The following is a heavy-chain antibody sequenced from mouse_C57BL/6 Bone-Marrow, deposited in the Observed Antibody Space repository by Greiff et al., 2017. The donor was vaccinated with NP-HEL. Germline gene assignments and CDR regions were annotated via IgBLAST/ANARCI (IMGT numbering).Heavy chain of an antibody. D-gene: IGHD1-1*01. CDR1: GYTFTDYE. CDR2: IDPETGGT. CDR3: TTDYYGSSYRAY. Sequence: QVQLQQSGAELVRPGASVTLSCKASGYTFTDYEMHWVKQTPVHGLEWIGAIDPETGGTAYNQKFKGKAILTADKSSSTAYMELRSLTSEDSAVYYCTTDYYGSSYRAYWGQGTLVTVSA. J-gene: IGHJ3*01. V-gene: IGHV1-15*01.